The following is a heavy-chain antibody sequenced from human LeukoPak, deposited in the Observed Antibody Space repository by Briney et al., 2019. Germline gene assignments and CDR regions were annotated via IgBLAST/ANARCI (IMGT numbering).Heavy chain of an antibody. CDR1: GGSFSGYY. J-gene: IGHJ5*02. D-gene: IGHD3-16*02. CDR3: ARDVMITFGGVIVNVDWFDP. Sequence: SETLSLTCAVYGGSFSGYYWSWIRQPPGKGLEWIGEINHSGSTNYNPSLKSRVTISVDTSKNQFSLKPSSVTAADTAVYYCARDVMITFGGVIVNVDWFDPWGQGTLVTVSS. CDR2: INHSGST. V-gene: IGHV4-34*01.